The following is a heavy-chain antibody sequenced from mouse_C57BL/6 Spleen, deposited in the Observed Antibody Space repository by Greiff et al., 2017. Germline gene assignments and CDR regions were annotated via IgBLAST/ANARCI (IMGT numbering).Heavy chain of an antibody. CDR2: IDPSDSYT. D-gene: IGHD2-5*01. V-gene: IGHV1-50*01. CDR1: GYTFTSYW. J-gene: IGHJ4*01. Sequence: QVQLQQPGAELVKPGASVKLSCKASGYTFTSYWMQWVKQRPGQGLEWIGEIDPSDSYTNYNQKFKGKATLTVDTSSSTAYMQLSSLTSEDSAVYYCARSSNYVEDYWGQGTSVTVSS. CDR3: ARSSNYVEDY.